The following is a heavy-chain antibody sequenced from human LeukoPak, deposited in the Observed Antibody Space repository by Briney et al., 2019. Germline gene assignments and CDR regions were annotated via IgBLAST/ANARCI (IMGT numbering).Heavy chain of an antibody. J-gene: IGHJ4*02. V-gene: IGHV1-2*02. CDR1: GYTFTSYA. CDR3: ARGPYVDSYGGGLVDY. Sequence: ASVKVSCKASGYTFTSYAMHWVRQAPGQRLEWMGWINPNSGGTNYAQKFQGRVTMTRDTSISTAYMEPSRLRSDDTAVYYCARGPYVDSYGGGLVDYWGQGTLVTVSS. D-gene: IGHD3-16*01. CDR2: INPNSGGT.